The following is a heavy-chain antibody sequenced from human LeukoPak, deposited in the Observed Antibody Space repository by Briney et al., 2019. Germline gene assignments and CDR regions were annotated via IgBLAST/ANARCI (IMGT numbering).Heavy chain of an antibody. CDR1: GGSISSGGYY. CDR3: ARRAVSMVWEKNWFDP. CDR2: IYYSGST. Sequence: SQTLSLTCTVSGGSISSGGYYWSWIRQHPGKGLEWIGYIYYSGSTYYNPSLKSRVTISVDTSKNQFSLKLSSVTAADTAVYYCARRAVSMVWEKNWFDPWGQGTLVTVSS. J-gene: IGHJ5*02. D-gene: IGHD3-10*01. V-gene: IGHV4-31*03.